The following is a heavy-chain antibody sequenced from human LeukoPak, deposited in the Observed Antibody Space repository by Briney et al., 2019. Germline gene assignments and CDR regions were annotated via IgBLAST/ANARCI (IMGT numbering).Heavy chain of an antibody. CDR2: KTEGGAT. V-gene: IGHV3-23*01. CDR1: GFTLSISA. J-gene: IGHJ1*01. CDR3: AQLLLD. Sequence: GRSLRLSCAASGFTLSISAMSWVRHASGEGLEWVCVKTEGGATYYADYVSGRFIISSDHSENMLYLQINRRRVDDTAVYCWAQLLLDWG. D-gene: IGHD3-22*01.